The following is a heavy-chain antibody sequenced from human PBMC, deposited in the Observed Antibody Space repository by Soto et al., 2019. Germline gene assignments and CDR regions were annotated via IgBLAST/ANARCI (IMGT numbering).Heavy chain of an antibody. D-gene: IGHD6-13*01. CDR2: IYHSGST. CDR3: AREKPYSSSWYHDY. J-gene: IGHJ4*02. CDR1: GGSISSGGYS. Sequence: PSETLSLTCAVSGGSISSGGYSWSWIRQPPGKGLEWIGYIYHSGSTYYNPSLKSRVTISVDTSKNQFSLKLSSVTAADTAVYYCAREKPYSSSWYHDYWGQGTLVTVS. V-gene: IGHV4-30-2*01.